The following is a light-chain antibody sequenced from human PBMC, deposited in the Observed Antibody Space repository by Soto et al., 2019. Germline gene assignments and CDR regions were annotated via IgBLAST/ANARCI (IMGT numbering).Light chain of an antibody. Sequence: DIVMTQSPLSLPVTPGEPASISCRSSQSLLYSNGYNYLHWYLQKPGQSPQLLVYLGSTRASGVPDRFSGSGSGTDFTPKISRVEAEDVGVYYCMQGVQTPPTFGQGTKVEIK. CDR2: LGS. J-gene: IGKJ1*01. CDR3: MQGVQTPPT. V-gene: IGKV2-28*01. CDR1: QSLLYSNGYNY.